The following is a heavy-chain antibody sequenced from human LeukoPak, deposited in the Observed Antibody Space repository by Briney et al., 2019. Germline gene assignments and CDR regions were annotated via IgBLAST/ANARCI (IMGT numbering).Heavy chain of an antibody. CDR1: GFTFSSYA. J-gene: IGHJ1*01. Sequence: GGSLRLSCAASGFTFSSYAMSWVRQAPGKGLEWVSAISGSGGSTYYADSVKGWFTISRDNSKNTLYLQMNSLRAEDTAVYYCAKTDHYYDSSGYYSSEYFQHWGQGTLVTVSS. D-gene: IGHD3-22*01. CDR2: ISGSGGST. V-gene: IGHV3-23*01. CDR3: AKTDHYYDSSGYYSSEYFQH.